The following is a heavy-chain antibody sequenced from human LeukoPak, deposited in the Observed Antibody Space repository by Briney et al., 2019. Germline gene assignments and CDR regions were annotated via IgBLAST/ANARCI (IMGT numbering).Heavy chain of an antibody. J-gene: IGHJ4*02. Sequence: ASVKVSCKASGYTFTGYYMHWVRQAPGQGLEWMGRINPNSGGTNYAQKFQGRVTMTRDTSISTAYMELSRLRSDDTAVYYCASTGYRYRNYYFDYWGQGTLVTVSS. CDR2: INPNSGGT. CDR3: ASTGYRYRNYYFDY. CDR1: GYTFTGYY. V-gene: IGHV1-2*06. D-gene: IGHD5-18*01.